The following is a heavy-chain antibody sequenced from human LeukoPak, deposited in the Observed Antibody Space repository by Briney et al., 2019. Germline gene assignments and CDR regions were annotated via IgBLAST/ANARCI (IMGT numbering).Heavy chain of an antibody. D-gene: IGHD4-17*01. CDR1: GGSFSGYY. Sequence: SETLSLTCAVYGGSFSGYYWSWIRQPPGKGLEWIGEINHSGSTNYSPSLKSRVTISVDTSKNQFSLKLSSVTAADTAVYYCARGIYGDYVAFDIWGQGTMVTVSS. CDR3: ARGIYGDYVAFDI. V-gene: IGHV4-34*01. J-gene: IGHJ3*02. CDR2: INHSGST.